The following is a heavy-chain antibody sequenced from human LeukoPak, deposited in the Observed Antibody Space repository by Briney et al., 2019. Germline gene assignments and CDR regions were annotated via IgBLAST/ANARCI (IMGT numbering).Heavy chain of an antibody. V-gene: IGHV3-66*01. Sequence: GGSLRLSCAASGFTVSSNYMSWVRQAPGKGLEWVSVIYRGGSTYYADSVKGRFTISRDNSKNTLYLQMNSLRAEDTAVYYCARNGAFYGMDVWGQGTTVTVSS. CDR3: ARNGAFYGMDV. D-gene: IGHD2-8*01. CDR2: IYRGGST. J-gene: IGHJ6*02. CDR1: GFTVSSNY.